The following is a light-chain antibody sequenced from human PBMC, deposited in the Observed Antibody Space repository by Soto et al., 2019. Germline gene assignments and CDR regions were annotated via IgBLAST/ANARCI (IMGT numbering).Light chain of an antibody. CDR3: QAWDSSTVI. Sequence: SYELTQPPSVSVSPGQTASITCSGDKLGNKCASWYQQKPGQAPVLVIYEDNKRPSGIPERFSGSNSGNTATLTISGTQALDEADYCCQAWDSSTVIFGGGTKVTVL. V-gene: IGLV3-1*01. CDR1: KLGNKC. CDR2: EDN. J-gene: IGLJ2*01.